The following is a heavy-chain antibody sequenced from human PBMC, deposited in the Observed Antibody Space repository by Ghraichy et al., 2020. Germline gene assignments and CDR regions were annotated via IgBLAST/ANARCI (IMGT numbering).Heavy chain of an antibody. J-gene: IGHJ6*03. D-gene: IGHD3-3*01. CDR2: ISSGGGDT. CDR1: GFNFSSFG. CDR3: ARKSQFLEWLSVYYYYYYMDV. V-gene: IGHV3-21*01. Sequence: GESLNISCAASGFNFSSFGMNWVRQAPGKGLEWVSSISSGGGDTFYADSVKGRFTISRDNAKNSLYLLMHSLRADDSALYFCARKSQFLEWLSVYYYYYYMDVWGKGTTVSVSS.